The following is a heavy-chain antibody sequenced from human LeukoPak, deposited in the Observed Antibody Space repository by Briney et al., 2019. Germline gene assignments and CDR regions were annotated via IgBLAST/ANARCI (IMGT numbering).Heavy chain of an antibody. V-gene: IGHV3-7*04. CDR3: ARGGVRRGWYDY. D-gene: IGHD1-14*01. CDR2: IKEDGSEK. CDR1: GFSFSSYW. Sequence: GGSLRLSCAASGFSFSSYWMKWVRQDPGKGLEWVANIKEDGSEKYYVDSVKGRFTISRDNAENSLYLQMNSVRAEDTAVYYCARGGVRRGWYDYWGQGTLVTVSS. J-gene: IGHJ4*02.